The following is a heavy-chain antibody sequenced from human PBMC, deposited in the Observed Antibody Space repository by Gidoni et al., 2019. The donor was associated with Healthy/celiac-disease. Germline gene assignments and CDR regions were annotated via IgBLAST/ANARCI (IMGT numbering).Heavy chain of an antibody. D-gene: IGHD4-17*01. CDR2: ISGSGGST. V-gene: IGHV3-23*04. J-gene: IGHJ4*02. Sequence: EVQLVESGGGLVQPGGSLRLSCAASGFTFSSHAMSWVRQAPGKGLEGVSAISGSGGSTYYADSVKGRFTISRDNSKNTLYLQMNSLRAEDTAVYYCAKVLTTVTTRRDHYFDYWGQGTLVTVSS. CDR1: GFTFSSHA. CDR3: AKVLTTVTTRRDHYFDY.